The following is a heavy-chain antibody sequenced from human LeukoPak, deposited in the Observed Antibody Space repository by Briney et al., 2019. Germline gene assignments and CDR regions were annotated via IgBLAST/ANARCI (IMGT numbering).Heavy chain of an antibody. D-gene: IGHD5-24*01. Sequence: GGSLRLSCAASGFTFSNAWMSWVRQAPGKGLEWVGRIKSKTDGGTTDYAAPVKGRFTISRDDSKNTLYLQMNSLKTEDTAVYYCTTDLWLPDPHNVEMATIRWASYYYYMDVWGKGTTVTVSS. CDR3: TTDLWLPDPHNVEMATIRWASYYYYMDV. CDR2: IKSKTDGGTT. V-gene: IGHV3-15*01. CDR1: GFTFSNAW. J-gene: IGHJ6*03.